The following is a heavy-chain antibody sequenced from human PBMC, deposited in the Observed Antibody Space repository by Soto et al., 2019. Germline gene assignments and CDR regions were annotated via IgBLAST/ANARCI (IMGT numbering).Heavy chain of an antibody. V-gene: IGHV1-69*02. CDR3: ARGLNGYLHYFDY. CDR2: IIPILGIA. CDR1: GGTFSSYT. J-gene: IGHJ4*02. D-gene: IGHD5-18*01. Sequence: SVKVSCKASGGTFSSYTISWVRQAPGQGLEWMGRIIPILGIANYAQKFQGRVTITADKSTSTAYMELSSLRSEDTAVYYCARGLNGYLHYFDYWGQGTLVTVSS.